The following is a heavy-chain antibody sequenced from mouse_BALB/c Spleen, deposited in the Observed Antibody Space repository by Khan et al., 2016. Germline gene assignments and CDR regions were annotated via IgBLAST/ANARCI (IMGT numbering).Heavy chain of an antibody. J-gene: IGHJ3*01. CDR1: GDSITSGY. CDR2: INYSGST. CDR3: ARSNRNDVWFAY. D-gene: IGHD2-12*01. Sequence: EVQLQESGPSLVKPSQTLSLTCSVTGDSITSGYWNWIRKFPGNKLEYMGYINYSGSTHYNPSPKSRISITRDTSKNQYYLQLNSVTTDDIATYYCARSNRNDVWFAYWGQGTLVTVSA. V-gene: IGHV3-8*02.